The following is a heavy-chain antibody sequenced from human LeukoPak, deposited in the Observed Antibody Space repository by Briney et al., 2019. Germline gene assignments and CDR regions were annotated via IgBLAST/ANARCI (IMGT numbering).Heavy chain of an antibody. D-gene: IGHD3-3*01. J-gene: IGHJ6*02. CDR2: ISYYGSNK. CDR3: ARDRTYYDFWSGYDYYYYGMDV. Sequence: GGSLRLSCAASGFTFSSYAMHWVRQAPGKGLEWVAVISYYGSNKYYADSVKGRFTISRDNSKNTLYLQMNSLRAEDTAVYYCARDRTYYDFWSGYDYYYYGMDVWGQGTTVTVSS. CDR1: GFTFSSYA. V-gene: IGHV3-30*04.